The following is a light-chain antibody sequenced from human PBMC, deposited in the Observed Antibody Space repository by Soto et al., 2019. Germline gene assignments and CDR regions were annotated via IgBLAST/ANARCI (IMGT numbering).Light chain of an antibody. CDR2: KAS. J-gene: IGKJ4*01. Sequence: DLQMTQSPSTLSASVGDRVTITCRASQSISSWLAWYQQKPGKAPKLLIYKASSLESGVPSRFSGSGSGTEFTLTISCLQPDDFATYYCQQYNSYPLTFGGGTKVEIK. CDR3: QQYNSYPLT. V-gene: IGKV1-5*03. CDR1: QSISSW.